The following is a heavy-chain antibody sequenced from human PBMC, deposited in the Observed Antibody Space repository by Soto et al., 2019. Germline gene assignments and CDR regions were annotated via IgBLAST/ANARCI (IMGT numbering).Heavy chain of an antibody. Sequence: GASVKVSCKASGYTFSIFGISWVRRAPGQGLEWMGWISTHNGYTNYAQKFQGRVTMTTDSSTSTAYLEVRGLRSDDTAVYYCARSTMVVAAPRHGPWGQGTLVTVSS. V-gene: IGHV1-18*01. CDR2: ISTHNGYT. CDR3: ARSTMVVAAPRHGP. J-gene: IGHJ5*02. CDR1: GYTFSIFG. D-gene: IGHD2-15*01.